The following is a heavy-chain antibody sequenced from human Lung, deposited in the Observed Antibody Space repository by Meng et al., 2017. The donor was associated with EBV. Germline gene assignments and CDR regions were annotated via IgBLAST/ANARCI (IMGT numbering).Heavy chain of an antibody. J-gene: IGHJ5*02. CDR1: GGSISSGGYY. CDR2: IHDSGST. V-gene: IGHV4-31*03. CDR3: ARASYGSGSPLGESWFDP. D-gene: IGHD3-10*01. Sequence: QVQRQGSGPGLVKPSQTLSLTFTVSGGSISSGGYYWSWIRQHPGKGLEWIGYIHDSGSTYYNPSLKSRVTISADTSKNQFSLKLSSVTAVDTAVYYCARASYGSGSPLGESWFDPWGQGTLVTVSS.